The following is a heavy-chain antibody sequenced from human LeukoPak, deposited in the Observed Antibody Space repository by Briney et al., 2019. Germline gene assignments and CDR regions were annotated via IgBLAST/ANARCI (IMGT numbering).Heavy chain of an antibody. CDR3: ARGNDDILTGFYSDY. CDR2: INPNSGGT. Sequence: EASVKVSCKASGYTFTGYYMHWVRQAPGQGLEWMGWINPNSGGTNYAQKLQGRVTMTRDTSISTDYMELSRLRSDDTAVYYCARGNDDILTGFYSDYWSQGTLVTVSS. CDR1: GYTFTGYY. D-gene: IGHD3-9*01. J-gene: IGHJ4*02. V-gene: IGHV1-2*02.